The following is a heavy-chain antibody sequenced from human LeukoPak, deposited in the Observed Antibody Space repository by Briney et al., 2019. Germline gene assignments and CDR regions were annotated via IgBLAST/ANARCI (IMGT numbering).Heavy chain of an antibody. Sequence: SETLSLTCTVSGGSISSGGYYWSWIRQPPGKGLEWIGYIYHSGSTYYNPSLKSRVTISVDRSKNQFSLKLSSVTAADTAVYYCARTIEYSSSNFDYWGQGTLVTVSS. D-gene: IGHD6-6*01. V-gene: IGHV4-30-2*01. CDR2: IYHSGST. J-gene: IGHJ4*02. CDR1: GGSISSGGYY. CDR3: ARTIEYSSSNFDY.